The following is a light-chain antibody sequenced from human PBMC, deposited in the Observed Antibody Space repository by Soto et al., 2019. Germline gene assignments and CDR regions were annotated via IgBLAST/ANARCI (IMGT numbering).Light chain of an antibody. Sequence: EIVLTQSPGTLSLSPGERATLSCRASQSLSAFLAWYQQQPGQAPRLLIYGASTRATGIPDRFSGSGSGTDFPLTISRLEPEDFGVYYCQQYGFSPMYTFGQGTKLEI. CDR3: QQYGFSPMYT. CDR2: GAS. V-gene: IGKV3-20*01. J-gene: IGKJ2*01. CDR1: QSLSAF.